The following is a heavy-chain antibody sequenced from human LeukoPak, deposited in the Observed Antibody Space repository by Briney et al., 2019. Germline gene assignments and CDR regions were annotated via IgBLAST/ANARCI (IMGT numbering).Heavy chain of an antibody. Sequence: SQTLSLTCTVSGGSISSGGYYWSWIRQHPGKGLEWIGYIYYSGSTYYNPSLKSRVTISVDTSKNQFSLKLSSVTAADTAVCYCARAGRFTVTARDWGQGTLVTVSS. D-gene: IGHD4-17*01. J-gene: IGHJ4*02. CDR1: GGSISSGGYY. V-gene: IGHV4-31*03. CDR2: IYYSGST. CDR3: ARAGRFTVTARD.